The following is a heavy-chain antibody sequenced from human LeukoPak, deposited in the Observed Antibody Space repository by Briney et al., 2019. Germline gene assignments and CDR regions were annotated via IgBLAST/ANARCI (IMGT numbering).Heavy chain of an antibody. CDR2: IYYSGST. J-gene: IGHJ4*02. D-gene: IGHD6-13*01. CDR3: ASGGGLCLELVLPGYSSSCPFDY. Sequence: SETLSLTCTVSGGSISSSSYYWGWIRQPPGKGLEWIGSIYYSGSTYYNPSLKSRVTISVDTSKNQFSLKLSSVTAADTAVYYCASGGGLCLELVLPGYSSSCPFDYWGQGTLVTVSS. V-gene: IGHV4-39*07. CDR1: GGSISSSSYY.